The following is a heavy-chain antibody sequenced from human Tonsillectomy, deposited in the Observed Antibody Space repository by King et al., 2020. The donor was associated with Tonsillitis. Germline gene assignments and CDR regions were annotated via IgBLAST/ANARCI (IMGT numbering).Heavy chain of an antibody. CDR1: GFTFSSYA. Sequence: VQLVESGGGLVQPGGSLRLSCAASGFTFSSYAMSWVRQAPGKGLEWVSAISGSGGSTYYADSLKGRFTISRDNSKNTLYLPMNSLRAEDTAVYYCAKAGGYCSGGSCYFEYFQHWGQGTLVTVSS. D-gene: IGHD2-15*01. CDR2: ISGSGGST. CDR3: AKAGGYCSGGSCYFEYFQH. J-gene: IGHJ1*01. V-gene: IGHV3-23*04.